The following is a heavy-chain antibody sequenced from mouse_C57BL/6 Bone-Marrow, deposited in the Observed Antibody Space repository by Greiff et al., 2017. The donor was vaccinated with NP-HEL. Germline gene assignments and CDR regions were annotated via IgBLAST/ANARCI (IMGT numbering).Heavy chain of an antibody. CDR3: ARDYYGNGWFAY. D-gene: IGHD1-1*01. CDR2: IYPRSGNT. CDR1: GYTFTSYG. V-gene: IGHV1-81*01. Sequence: QVQLQQSGAELARPGASVKLSCKASGYTFTSYGISWVKQRTGQGLEWIGEIYPRSGNTYYNEKFKGKATLTADKSSSTAYMELRSLTSEDSAVYFCARDYYGNGWFAYWGQGTLVTVSA. J-gene: IGHJ3*01.